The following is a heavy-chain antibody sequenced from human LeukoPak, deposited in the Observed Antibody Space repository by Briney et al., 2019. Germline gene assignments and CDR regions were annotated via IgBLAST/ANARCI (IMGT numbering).Heavy chain of an antibody. CDR2: ISWNSGRI. D-gene: IGHD3-22*01. Sequence: PGGSLRLSCAASGFTFDDYAMHWVRQAQGKGLEWVSGISWNSGRIGYGESVKGRFNISRENDKNSLYLQTNSLRAEDMALYYCAKGRYYYDNSGYDYWGQGTLVTVSS. CDR3: AKGRYYYDNSGYDY. J-gene: IGHJ4*02. CDR1: GFTFDDYA. V-gene: IGHV3-9*03.